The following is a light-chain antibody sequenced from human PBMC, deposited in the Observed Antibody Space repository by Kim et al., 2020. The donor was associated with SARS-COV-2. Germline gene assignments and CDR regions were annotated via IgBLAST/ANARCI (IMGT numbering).Light chain of an antibody. J-gene: IGKJ5*01. CDR2: GAS. CDR1: QTVSHN. V-gene: IGKV3-15*01. Sequence: LSPGERATLSCRASQTVSHNLAWYQQKPGQAPRLLIHGASTRAPGIPARFSGSGSGTEFTLTFSSLQSEDFAIYYCQQYDTWPITFGQGTRLEIK. CDR3: QQYDTWPIT.